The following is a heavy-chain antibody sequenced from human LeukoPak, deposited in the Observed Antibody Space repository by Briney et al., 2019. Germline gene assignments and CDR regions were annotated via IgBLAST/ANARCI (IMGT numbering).Heavy chain of an antibody. CDR2: ISGSGGST. D-gene: IGHD2-8*01. CDR3: AKSPGYCTNGVCYGVYYFDY. Sequence: GGSLRLSCAASGFTFSSYAMSWVSQAPGKGLEWVSAISGSGGSTYYADSVKGRLTISRDNSKNTLYLQMNSLRAEDTAVYYCAKSPGYCTNGVCYGVYYFDYWGQGTLVTVSS. CDR1: GFTFSSYA. J-gene: IGHJ4*02. V-gene: IGHV3-23*01.